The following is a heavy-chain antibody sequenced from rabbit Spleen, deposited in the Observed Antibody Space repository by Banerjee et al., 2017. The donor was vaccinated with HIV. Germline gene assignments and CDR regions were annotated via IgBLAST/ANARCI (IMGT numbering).Heavy chain of an antibody. CDR2: IELGGSGFT. Sequence: QEQLVESGGGLVQPEGSLTLTCTASGFSFSTGYYMCWVRQAPGKGLEWIACIELGGSGFTYFASWAKGRFTISKTSSTTVTLHMTSLTAADTATYFCAREKSGNQGYDLWGQGTLVTVS. CDR1: GFSFSTGYY. CDR3: AREKSGNQGYDL. V-gene: IGHV1S45*01. J-gene: IGHJ4*01. D-gene: IGHD6-1*01.